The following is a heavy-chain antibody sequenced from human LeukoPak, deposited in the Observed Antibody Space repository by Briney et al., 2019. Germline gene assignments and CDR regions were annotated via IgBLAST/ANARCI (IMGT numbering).Heavy chain of an antibody. CDR2: ISSSSSTI. J-gene: IGHJ4*02. CDR1: GFTFSDYY. D-gene: IGHD6-6*01. V-gene: IGHV3-11*04. CDR3: ARSIAANFDY. Sequence: PGGSLRPSCAASGFTFSDYYMSWIRQAPGKGLEWVSYISSSSSTIYYTDSVKGRFTISRDNAKNSLYLQMNSLRAEDAAVYYCARSIAANFDYWGQGTLVTVSS.